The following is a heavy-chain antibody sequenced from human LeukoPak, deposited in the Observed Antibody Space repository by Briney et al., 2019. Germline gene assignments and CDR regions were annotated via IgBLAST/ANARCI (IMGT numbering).Heavy chain of an antibody. CDR3: AKDGGWGFNY. CDR1: GFSFSGYG. Sequence: GGPLRLSCEASGFSFSGYGMPWVRQAPGRVLQWVAFIRNDGSNKYYADSVKGRFAISRDNSKNTLYLQMNSLRAEDTAVYYCAKDGGWGFNYWGQGTLVTVSS. D-gene: IGHD2-8*01. J-gene: IGHJ4*02. CDR2: IRNDGSNK. V-gene: IGHV3-30*02.